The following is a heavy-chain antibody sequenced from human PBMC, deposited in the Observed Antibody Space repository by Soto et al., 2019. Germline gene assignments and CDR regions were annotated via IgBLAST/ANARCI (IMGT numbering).Heavy chain of an antibody. CDR2: ISWNSGSI. Sequence: EVQLVESGGGLVQPGRSLRLSCAASGFTFDDYAMHWVRQAPGKGLEWVSGISWNSGSIGYADSVKGRFTISRDNAKNSLYLQMNSLSAEDTALYYCAKDSKYSSTWYAEYFQHWGQGTLVTVSS. CDR1: GFTFDDYA. V-gene: IGHV3-9*01. CDR3: AKDSKYSSTWYAEYFQH. D-gene: IGHD6-13*01. J-gene: IGHJ1*01.